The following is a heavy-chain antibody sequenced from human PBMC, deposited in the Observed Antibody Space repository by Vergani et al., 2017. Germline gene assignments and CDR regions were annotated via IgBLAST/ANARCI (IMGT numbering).Heavy chain of an antibody. D-gene: IGHD6-13*01. CDR2: IYTSGST. CDR3: ARVSDSSSLYKMDAFDI. V-gene: IGHV4-4*07. J-gene: IGHJ3*02. CDR1: GGSISSYY. Sequence: QVQLQESGPGLVKPSETLSLTCTVSGGSISSYYWSWIRQPAGKGLEWIGRIYTSGSTNYNPSLKSRVTMSVDTSKNQFSLKLSSVTAADTAVYYCARVSDSSSLYKMDAFDIWGQGTMVTVSS.